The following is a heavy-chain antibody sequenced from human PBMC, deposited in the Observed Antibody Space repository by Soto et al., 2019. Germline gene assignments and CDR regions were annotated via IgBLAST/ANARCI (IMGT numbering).Heavy chain of an antibody. CDR2: IDTSGSAT. V-gene: IGHV3-74*01. Sequence: PGGSLRLSCAASGFSLSVYWMHWVRQAPGKGLVWVSRIDTSGSATKFADSVEGRFSMSKDNAENTLYLQMNNLRADDTAVYYCVRVLKSIGWDNDVFDIWGQGTMVTVSS. CDR3: VRVLKSIGWDNDVFDI. D-gene: IGHD6-19*01. J-gene: IGHJ3*02. CDR1: GFSLSVYW.